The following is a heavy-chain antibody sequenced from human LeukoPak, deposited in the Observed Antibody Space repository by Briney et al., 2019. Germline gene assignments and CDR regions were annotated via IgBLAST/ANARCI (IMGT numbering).Heavy chain of an antibody. CDR3: ASDKRWLQRGAFDI. D-gene: IGHD5-24*01. Sequence: GRSLRLSCAASRFTLSDYYTRWIRHAPGKGLEWVSYISRRGSTIFYADSVEGRFTIPRDNAQNSLYLPMNTQRSPDTALSVCASDKRWLQRGAFDIWGQGTMVTVSS. V-gene: IGHV3-11*01. CDR2: ISRRGSTI. J-gene: IGHJ3*02. CDR1: RFTLSDYY.